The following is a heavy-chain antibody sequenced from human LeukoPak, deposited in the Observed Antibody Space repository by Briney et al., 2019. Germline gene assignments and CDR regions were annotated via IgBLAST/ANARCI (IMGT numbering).Heavy chain of an antibody. CDR2: IFPADFDT. J-gene: IGHJ3*01. V-gene: IGHV5-51*01. D-gene: IGHD2-21*02. CDR3: ARWVTADRGKKDAFDV. Sequence: GESLQISCQASGYGFTTYWIGWVRPMPGKGLEWMGMIFPADFDTRYSPSFQGQVTVSADKSISTAYLQWSSLKASDTAMYYCARWVTADRGKKDAFDVWGQGTMVTVSS. CDR1: GYGFTTYW.